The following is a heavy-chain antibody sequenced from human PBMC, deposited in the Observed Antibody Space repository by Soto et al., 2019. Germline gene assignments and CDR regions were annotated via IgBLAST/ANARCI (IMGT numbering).Heavy chain of an antibody. CDR1: GYTFTSYA. D-gene: IGHD2-2*02. CDR2: INAGNGNT. CDR3: ARGKPAAIPGLFDY. V-gene: IGHV1-3*01. J-gene: IGHJ4*02. Sequence: QVQLVQSGAEVKKPGASVKVSCKASGYTFTSYAMHWVRQAPGQRLEWMGWINAGNGNTKYSQKFQGRVTITADESTSTAYMELSSLRSEDTAVYYCARGKPAAIPGLFDYWGQGTLVTVSS.